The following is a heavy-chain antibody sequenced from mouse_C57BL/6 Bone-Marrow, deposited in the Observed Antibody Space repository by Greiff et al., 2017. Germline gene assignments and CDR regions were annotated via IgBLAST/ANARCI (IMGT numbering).Heavy chain of an antibody. D-gene: IGHD2-5*01. CDR2: ISYDGSN. CDR3: AIYSNYPAWFAY. V-gene: IGHV3-6*01. Sequence: EVQVVESGPGLVKPSQSLSLTCSVTGYSITSGYYWNWIRQFPGNKLEWMGYISYDGSNNYNPSLKNRISITRDTSKNQFFLKLNSVTTEDTATYYCAIYSNYPAWFAYWGQGTLVTVSA. CDR1: GYSITSGYY. J-gene: IGHJ3*01.